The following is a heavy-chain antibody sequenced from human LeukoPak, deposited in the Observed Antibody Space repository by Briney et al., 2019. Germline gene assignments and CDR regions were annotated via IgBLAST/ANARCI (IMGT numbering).Heavy chain of an antibody. CDR2: IYTSGST. D-gene: IGHD2-15*01. CDR3: AREDCSGGSCYSYYYYGTDV. V-gene: IGHV4-61*02. J-gene: IGHJ6*02. CDR1: GGSISSGSYY. Sequence: SQTLSLTCTVSGGSISSGSYYWSWIRQPAGKGLEWIGRIYTSGSTNYNPSLKSRVTISVDTSKNQFSLKLSSVTAADTAVYHCAREDCSGGSCYSYYYYGTDVWGQGTTVTVSS.